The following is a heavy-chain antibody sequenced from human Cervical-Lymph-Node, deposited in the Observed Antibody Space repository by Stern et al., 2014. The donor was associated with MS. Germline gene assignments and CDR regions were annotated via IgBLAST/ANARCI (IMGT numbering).Heavy chain of an antibody. CDR2: ILPLFGAA. CDR3: ARGAYCGGDCYWGWFDS. D-gene: IGHD2-21*02. CDR1: GDTFSHHS. J-gene: IGHJ5*01. V-gene: IGHV1-69*01. Sequence: VQLLESGAEVKRPGSSVTVSCKSSGDTFSHHSISCVRRAPGHGPEWVGGILPLFGAADYAQMFQGRVKITADESPTAAYQGLSSLRSEDTAMYYCARGAYCGGDCYWGWFDSWGQGTLVTVSS.